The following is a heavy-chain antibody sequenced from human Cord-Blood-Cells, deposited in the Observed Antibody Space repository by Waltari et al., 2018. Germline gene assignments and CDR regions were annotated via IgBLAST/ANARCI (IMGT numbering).Heavy chain of an antibody. D-gene: IGHD1-1*01. J-gene: IGHJ4*02. Sequence: QVQLQQWGAGLLKPSETLSLTCAVYGGSFSGYYWSWIRQPPGKGLEWIGEINHSGSTNYNPSLKSRVTISVDTSKNQFSLKLSSVTAADTAVYYCARGRQLGFVLPYYFDYWGQGTLVTVSS. CDR3: ARGRQLGFVLPYYFDY. V-gene: IGHV4-34*01. CDR1: GGSFSGYY. CDR2: INHSGST.